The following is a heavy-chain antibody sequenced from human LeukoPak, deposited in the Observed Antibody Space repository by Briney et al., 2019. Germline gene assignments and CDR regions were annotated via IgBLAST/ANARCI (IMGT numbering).Heavy chain of an antibody. Sequence: PSETLSLTCTVSGGSIRNSYCSWIRQPAGRGLEWIGRMYTSGYTNYNPSLKSRVTMSVDTSKNQFSLKLRSVTAADTAVYYCARDQNDYWSGYSAYYFDLWGQGNLVTVSS. V-gene: IGHV4-4*07. CDR2: MYTSGYT. CDR1: GGSIRNSY. CDR3: ARDQNDYWSGYSAYYFDL. D-gene: IGHD3-3*01. J-gene: IGHJ4*02.